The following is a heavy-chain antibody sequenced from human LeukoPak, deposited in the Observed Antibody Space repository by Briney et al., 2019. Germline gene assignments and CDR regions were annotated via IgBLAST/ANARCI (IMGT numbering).Heavy chain of an antibody. D-gene: IGHD5-12*01. CDR1: GGSISSSGYY. V-gene: IGHV4-39*01. CDR3: ARRGYSGYDWGDFDY. CDR2: IYYSGST. J-gene: IGHJ4*02. Sequence: KPSETLSLTCTVSGGSISSSGYYWGWIRQPPGKGLEWIGNIYYSGSTYYNPSLKSRVTISVDTSKNQFSLKLSSVTAADTAVYYCARRGYSGYDWGDFDYWGQGTLVTVSS.